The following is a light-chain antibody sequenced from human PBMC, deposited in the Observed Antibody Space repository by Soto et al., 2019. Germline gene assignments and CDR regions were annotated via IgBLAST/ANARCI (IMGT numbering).Light chain of an antibody. Sequence: DVQMTQSPSSLSASVGDRVTITCRASESINRCLNWYQQKPGKAPKLLISAATILQTGVPSRFSGSGSETDFTLTISSLQLDDFAPYYCQQSYRTPYTFGRGTCLEIK. CDR3: QQSYRTPYT. CDR1: ESINRC. J-gene: IGKJ2*01. CDR2: AAT. V-gene: IGKV1-39*01.